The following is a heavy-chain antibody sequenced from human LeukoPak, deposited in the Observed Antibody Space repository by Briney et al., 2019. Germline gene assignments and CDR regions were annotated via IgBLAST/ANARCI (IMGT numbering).Heavy chain of an antibody. J-gene: IGHJ3*02. CDR3: ARDHYDSSGYYYVNAFDI. D-gene: IGHD3-22*01. V-gene: IGHV4-59*12. Sequence: PSETLSLTCIVSGGSISSYYWSWIRQPPGKGLEWIGYIYYSGSTNYNPSLKSRVTISVDTSKNQFSLKLSSVTAADTAVYYCARDHYDSSGYYYVNAFDIWGQGTMVTVSS. CDR2: IYYSGST. CDR1: GGSISSYY.